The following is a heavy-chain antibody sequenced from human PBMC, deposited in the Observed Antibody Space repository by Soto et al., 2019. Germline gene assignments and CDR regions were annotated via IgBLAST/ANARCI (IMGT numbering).Heavy chain of an antibody. CDR3: ARDGGGDEVVGYFDY. Sequence: QVQLVESGGGVVQPGRSLRLSCAASGFTFSSYAMHWVRQAPGKGLEWVAVISYDGSNKYYADSVKGRFTISRDNSKNTLYLQMNSLRAEDTAVYYCARDGGGDEVVGYFDYWGQGTLVTVSS. V-gene: IGHV3-30-3*01. D-gene: IGHD3-16*01. CDR1: GFTFSSYA. J-gene: IGHJ4*02. CDR2: ISYDGSNK.